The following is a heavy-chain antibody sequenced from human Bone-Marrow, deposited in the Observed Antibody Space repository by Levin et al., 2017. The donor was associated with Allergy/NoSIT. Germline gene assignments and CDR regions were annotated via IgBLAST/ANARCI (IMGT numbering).Heavy chain of an antibody. Sequence: PGGSLRLSCAASGFTFRSYAMNWVRQAPGKGLEWVSSIGNSNSYILYSDSVKGRFTNSRDDANNSLYLQMSSLRAEDTAVYYCARAGGVPGDFWGQGTLVTVSS. D-gene: IGHD2-8*01. CDR3: ARAGGVPGDF. V-gene: IGHV3-21*01. CDR2: IGNSNSYI. CDR1: GFTFRSYA. J-gene: IGHJ4*02.